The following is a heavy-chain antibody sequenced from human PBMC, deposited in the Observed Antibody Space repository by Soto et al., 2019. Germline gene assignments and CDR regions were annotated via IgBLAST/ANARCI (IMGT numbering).Heavy chain of an antibody. CDR1: GGSISSGGYY. Sequence: SETLSLTCTVSGGSISSGGYYWSWILQHPRKGLEWIGYIYYSGSTDYNPSLKGRVTISVDTSKNQFSLKLSSVTAAETAVYYCARGPIIQPPWGNRFDPWGQGTLVTVSS. CDR3: ARGPIIQPPWGNRFDP. D-gene: IGHD5-18*01. CDR2: IYYSGST. J-gene: IGHJ5*02. V-gene: IGHV4-31*03.